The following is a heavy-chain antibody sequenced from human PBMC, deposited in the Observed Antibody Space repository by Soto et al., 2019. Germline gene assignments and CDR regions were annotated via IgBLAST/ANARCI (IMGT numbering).Heavy chain of an antibody. CDR1: GFTFSSYS. Sequence: EVQLVESGGGLVQPGGSLRLSCAASGFTFSSYSMNWVRQAPGKGLEWVSYISSSSSTIYYADSVKGRFTISRDNAESSLYLQMNSLGAEHTAVYYCARDLNYGLFDYWGQGTLVTVSS. V-gene: IGHV3-48*01. CDR2: ISSSSSTI. CDR3: ARDLNYGLFDY. D-gene: IGHD4-17*01. J-gene: IGHJ4*02.